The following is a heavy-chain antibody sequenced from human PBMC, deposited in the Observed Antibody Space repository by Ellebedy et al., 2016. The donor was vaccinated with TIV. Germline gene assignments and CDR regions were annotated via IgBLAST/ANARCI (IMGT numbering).Heavy chain of an antibody. CDR2: ISAYNGNT. J-gene: IGHJ6*02. CDR3: ARVDYGSGSSHYYYGMDV. CDR1: GYTFTSYG. Sequence: AASVKVSCKASGYTFTSYGISWVRQAPGQGLEWMGWISAYNGNTNYAQKLQGRVTMTTDTSTSTAYMELRSLRSDDTAVYYCARVDYGSGSSHYYYGMDVWGQGTTVTVSS. D-gene: IGHD3-10*01. V-gene: IGHV1-18*01.